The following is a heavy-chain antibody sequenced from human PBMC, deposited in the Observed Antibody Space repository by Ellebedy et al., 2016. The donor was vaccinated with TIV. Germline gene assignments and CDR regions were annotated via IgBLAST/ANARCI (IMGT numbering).Heavy chain of an antibody. CDR3: ARDIGYNCFDH. D-gene: IGHD5-12*01. Sequence: GESLKISCAASGFTFSRFWMSWVRQAPGKGLEWVAAIKEDGTEKYYVDSVKGRFTISRDNAKNSFYLQMNSLRAEDTAVYYCARDIGYNCFDHWGQGTLVTVSS. J-gene: IGHJ5*02. CDR2: IKEDGTEK. CDR1: GFTFSRFW. V-gene: IGHV3-7*01.